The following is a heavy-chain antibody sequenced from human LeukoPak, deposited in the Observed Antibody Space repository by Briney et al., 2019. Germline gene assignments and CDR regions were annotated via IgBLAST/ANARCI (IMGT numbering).Heavy chain of an antibody. CDR1: GGSISSYY. Sequence: PSETLSLTCTVSGGSISSYYWSWIRQPAGKGLVWIGRIYTSGSTNYNPSLKSRVTMSVDTSKNQFSLKLSSVTAADTAVYYCARDRQYIYPPYYYYGMDVWGQGTTVTVSS. J-gene: IGHJ6*02. CDR3: ARDRQYIYPPYYYYGMDV. D-gene: IGHD6-6*01. CDR2: IYTSGST. V-gene: IGHV4-4*07.